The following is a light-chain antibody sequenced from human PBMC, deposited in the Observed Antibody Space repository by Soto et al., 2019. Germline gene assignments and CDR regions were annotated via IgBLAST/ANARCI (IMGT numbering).Light chain of an antibody. J-gene: IGLJ1*01. CDR1: SSDVGGYNY. V-gene: IGLV2-14*01. Sequence: SVLTQPASVSGSPGQSITISCTGTSSDVGGYNYVSWYQQHPGKAPKLMIYAVTNRPSGVSNRFSGSKSGNTASLTISGLQAEDEAAYYCSSYTSSSTLVFGTGIKVAVL. CDR3: SSYTSSSTLV. CDR2: AVT.